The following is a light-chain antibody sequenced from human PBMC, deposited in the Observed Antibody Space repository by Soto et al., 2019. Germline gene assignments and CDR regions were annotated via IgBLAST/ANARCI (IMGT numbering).Light chain of an antibody. CDR1: QSISSH. CDR3: QQYDNYPRT. V-gene: IGKV1-5*01. CDR2: DAS. Sequence: DIQMTQSPSSLSASVEDRVIISCRASQSISSHLDWYQQKPGQAPRLLIYDASTWQSGVASRFSGSGSGTEFTLTVSSLQSEDFAAYYCQQYDNYPRTFGGGTKVDIK. J-gene: IGKJ4*02.